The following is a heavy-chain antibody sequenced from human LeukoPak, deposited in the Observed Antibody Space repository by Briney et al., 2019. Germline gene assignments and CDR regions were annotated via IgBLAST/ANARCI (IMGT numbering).Heavy chain of an antibody. CDR2: IYYSGST. CDR3: ARGIGYSYGPLDY. V-gene: IGHV4-30-4*01. D-gene: IGHD5-18*01. Sequence: SETLSLTCTVSGGSISSGDYYWSWIRQPPGKGLEWIGYIYYSGSTYYNPSLKSRVTISVDTSKNQFSLKLSSVTAADTAVYYCARGIGYSYGPLDYWGQGTLVTVSS. J-gene: IGHJ4*02. CDR1: GGSISSGDYY.